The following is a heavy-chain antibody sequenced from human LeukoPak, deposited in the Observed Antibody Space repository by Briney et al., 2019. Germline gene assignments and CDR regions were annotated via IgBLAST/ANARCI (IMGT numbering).Heavy chain of an antibody. CDR3: AKDRGSGWYPPDAFDI. CDR2: ISYDGSNK. CDR1: GFTFSSYG. J-gene: IGHJ3*02. V-gene: IGHV3-30*18. Sequence: GGSLRLSCAASGFTFSSYGMHWVRQAPGEGLEWVAVISYDGSNKYYADSVKGRFTISRDNSKNTLYLQMNSLRAEDTAVYYCAKDRGSGWYPPDAFDIWGQGTMVTVSS. D-gene: IGHD6-19*01.